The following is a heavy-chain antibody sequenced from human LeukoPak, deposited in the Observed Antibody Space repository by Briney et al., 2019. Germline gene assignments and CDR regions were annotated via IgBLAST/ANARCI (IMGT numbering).Heavy chain of an antibody. CDR2: FTSRSRNI. CDR1: GFTFSSYS. V-gene: IGHV3-21*01. D-gene: IGHD1-26*01. Sequence: PGGSLRLSCAASGFTFSSYSMTWVRQAPGKGLEWLSSFTSRSRNIYYADSVKGRFTISRDNAKNSLYLQMNSLRAEDTAVYYCARVSSGSYSPVFDYWGQGTLVTVSS. J-gene: IGHJ4*02. CDR3: ARVSSGSYSPVFDY.